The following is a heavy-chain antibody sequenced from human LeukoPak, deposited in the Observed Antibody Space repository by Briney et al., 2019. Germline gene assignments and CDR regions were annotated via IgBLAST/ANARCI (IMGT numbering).Heavy chain of an antibody. D-gene: IGHD5-24*01. V-gene: IGHV3-30*03. CDR3: ARDLAVMAAYFDY. CDR2: ISYDGSNK. J-gene: IGHJ4*02. CDR1: GFTFSSYG. Sequence: PGGSLRLSCAASGFTFSSYGMHWVRQAPGKGLEWVAVISYDGSNKYYADSVKGRFTISRDNSKNTLYLQMNSLRAEDTAVYYCARDLAVMAAYFDYWGQGTLVTVSS.